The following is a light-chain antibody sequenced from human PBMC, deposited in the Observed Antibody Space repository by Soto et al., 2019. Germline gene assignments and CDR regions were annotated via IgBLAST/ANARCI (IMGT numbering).Light chain of an antibody. CDR1: QSVSNC. J-gene: IGKJ5*01. Sequence: EIVLTQSPATLSLSPGERATLSCRASQSVSNCLAWYQQKPGQAPRLLIYDASDRAPGIPARFSGSGSGTDFTLTISGLEPEDFAVYYCEQYSNWPPITFGQGTRLEIK. V-gene: IGKV3-11*01. CDR2: DAS. CDR3: EQYSNWPPIT.